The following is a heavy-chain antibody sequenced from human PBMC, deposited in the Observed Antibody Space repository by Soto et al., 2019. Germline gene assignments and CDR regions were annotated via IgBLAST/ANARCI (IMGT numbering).Heavy chain of an antibody. D-gene: IGHD4-17*01. J-gene: IGHJ5*02. CDR2: INPSGGST. Sequence: ASVKVSCKASGYTFTSYYMHWVRQAPGQGLEWMGIINPSGGSTSYAQKFQGRVTMTRDTSTSTVYMELSSLRSEDTAVYYCARGGTNYGGDNWFDPWGPGTLVTVSS. CDR3: ARGGTNYGGDNWFDP. CDR1: GYTFTSYY. V-gene: IGHV1-46*01.